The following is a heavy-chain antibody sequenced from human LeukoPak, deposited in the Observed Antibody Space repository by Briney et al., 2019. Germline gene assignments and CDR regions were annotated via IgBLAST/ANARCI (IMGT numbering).Heavy chain of an antibody. V-gene: IGHV1-18*01. D-gene: IGHD3-22*01. CDR1: GYTFTSYG. CDR2: ISAYNGNT. J-gene: IGHJ5*02. Sequence: ASVKVSCKASGYTFTSYGISGVRQAPGQGLEWMGWISAYNGNTNYAQKLQGRVTMTTDTSTSTAYMELRSLRSDDTAVYYCARAQREYYDSSGYYRTDENWFDPWGQGTLVTVSS. CDR3: ARAQREYYDSSGYYRTDENWFDP.